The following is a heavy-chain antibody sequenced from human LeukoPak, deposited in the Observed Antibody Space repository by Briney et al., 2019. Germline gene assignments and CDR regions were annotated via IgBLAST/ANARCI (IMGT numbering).Heavy chain of an antibody. Sequence: GASLQISCKGSGYSFTSYWIGWVRQMPGKGLEWMGIIYPGDSDTRYSPSFQGQVTISADKSISTAYLQWSSLKASDTAMYYCARRYDNYYDSSGYIDWGQGTLVTVSS. J-gene: IGHJ4*02. CDR1: GYSFTSYW. CDR3: ARRYDNYYDSSGYID. CDR2: IYPGDSDT. D-gene: IGHD3-22*01. V-gene: IGHV5-51*01.